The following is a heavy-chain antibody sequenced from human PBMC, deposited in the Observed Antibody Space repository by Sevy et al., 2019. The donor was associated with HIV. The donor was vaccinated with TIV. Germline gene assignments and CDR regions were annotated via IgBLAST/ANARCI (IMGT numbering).Heavy chain of an antibody. CDR3: ARSLGYCTNGVCSHSDA. CDR1: GFTFDDYG. CDR2: INWNGGST. Sequence: GGSLRLSCAASGFTFDDYGMTWVRQAPGKGLEWVSGINWNGGSTGYADSVKGRFIMSRDNAKNFLYLQMKSLRAEDTALYYCARSLGYCTNGVCSHSDAWGQGTLVTVSS. D-gene: IGHD2-8*01. V-gene: IGHV3-20*04. J-gene: IGHJ5*02.